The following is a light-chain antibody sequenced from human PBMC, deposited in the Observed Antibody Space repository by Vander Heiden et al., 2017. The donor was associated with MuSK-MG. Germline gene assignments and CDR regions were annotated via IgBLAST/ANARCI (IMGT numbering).Light chain of an antibody. CDR2: GAS. V-gene: IGKV3-20*01. Sequence: EIVLTQSPGTLSLSPGERATLSCRASQSVSSGYLAWYQQKPGQAPRLLIYGASSRAIGIPDRFSDSGSGTDFTLTISRLEPEDFAVYYCQQDGSSPRTFGQGTKVEVK. CDR1: QSVSSGY. J-gene: IGKJ1*01. CDR3: QQDGSSPRT.